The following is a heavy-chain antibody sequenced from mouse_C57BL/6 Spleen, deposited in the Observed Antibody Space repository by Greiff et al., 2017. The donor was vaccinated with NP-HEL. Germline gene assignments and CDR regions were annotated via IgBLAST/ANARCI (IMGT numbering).Heavy chain of an antibody. D-gene: IGHD1-1*01. CDR3: ARKVLRSPMDY. CDR2: ISSGSSTL. J-gene: IGHJ4*01. Sequence: EVQLVESGGGLVKPGGSLKLSCAASGFTFSDYGMHWVRQAPEKGLEWVAYISSGSSTLYYADTVKGRFTISRDNAKNTLFLQMTSLRSEDTAMYYCARKVLRSPMDYWGQGTSVTVSS. V-gene: IGHV5-17*01. CDR1: GFTFSDYG.